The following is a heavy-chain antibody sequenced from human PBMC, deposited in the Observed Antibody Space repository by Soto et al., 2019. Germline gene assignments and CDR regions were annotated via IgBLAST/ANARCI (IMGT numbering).Heavy chain of an antibody. J-gene: IGHJ1*01. CDR2: IIPLFGTS. V-gene: IGHV1-69*13. CDR3: ARGSRDCSGGSCFPLPTAEYFRH. Sequence: GASVKVSCKASGGTFSNHVFTWLRQAPGQGLEWMGGIIPLFGTSNYAQKFQGRVTLIADESTSTAYMELSSLRSEDTAVYYCARGSRDCSGGSCFPLPTAEYFRHWGQGTLVTVSS. CDR1: GGTFSNHV. D-gene: IGHD2-15*01.